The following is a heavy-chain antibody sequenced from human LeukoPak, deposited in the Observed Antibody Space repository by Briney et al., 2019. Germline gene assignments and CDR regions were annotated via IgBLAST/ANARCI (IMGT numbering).Heavy chain of an antibody. V-gene: IGHV3-21*01. CDR2: ISSSSSYI. CDR1: GFTFSSYS. CDR3: ARDEFGIAAHPGRAYYYYGMDV. J-gene: IGHJ6*02. Sequence: GGSLRLSCAASGFTFSSYSMNWVRQAPGKGLEWVSSISSSSSYIYYADSVKGRFTISRDNAKNSLYPQMNSLRAEDTAVYYCARDEFGIAAHPGRAYYYYGMDVWGQGTTVTVSS. D-gene: IGHD6-13*01.